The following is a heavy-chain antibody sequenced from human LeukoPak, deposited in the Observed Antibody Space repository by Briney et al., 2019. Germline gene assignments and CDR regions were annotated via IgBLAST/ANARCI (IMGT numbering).Heavy chain of an antibody. D-gene: IGHD6-13*01. J-gene: IGHJ4*02. CDR1: GGSFSGYY. CDR2: INHSGST. CDR3: ARNSWSYYFDY. Sequence: SETLSLTCAVYGGSFSGYYWSWIRQPPGKGLEWIGEINHSGSTNYNPSLKSRVTISVDTSKNQFSLKLSSVTAADTAVYYCARNSWSYYFDYWGQGTLVTVSS. V-gene: IGHV4-34*01.